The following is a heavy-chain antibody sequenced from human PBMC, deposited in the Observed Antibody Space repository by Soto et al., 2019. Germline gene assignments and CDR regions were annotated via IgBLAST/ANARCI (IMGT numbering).Heavy chain of an antibody. V-gene: IGHV3-74*01. D-gene: IGHD6-13*01. CDR1: GFTFSNYW. Sequence: EVQLVESGGGLVQPGGSLRLSCAASGFTFSNYWMYWVRQAPGKGLVWVSFINNDGSSTNYAESVKGRFTIPRDNTKNTLYLEMNSLRAEDTAVYYCARVVGSWSPRFDPWGQGTLVIVSS. CDR3: ARVVGSWSPRFDP. J-gene: IGHJ5*02. CDR2: INNDGSST.